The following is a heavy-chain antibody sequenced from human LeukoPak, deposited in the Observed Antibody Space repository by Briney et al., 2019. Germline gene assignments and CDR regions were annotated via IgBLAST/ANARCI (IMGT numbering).Heavy chain of an antibody. CDR1: GFTFSTYG. Sequence: HPGGSLRLSCAASGFTFSTYGLHWVRQAPGKGLEWVALIWYDGSNLYYADSVKGRFTISRDNSKNTLYLQMNSLRAEDTALYYCARARNDYDSNGFSFLDNWGQGTLVTVSS. CDR3: ARARNDYDSNGFSFLDN. V-gene: IGHV3-33*01. D-gene: IGHD3-22*01. CDR2: IWYDGSNL. J-gene: IGHJ4*02.